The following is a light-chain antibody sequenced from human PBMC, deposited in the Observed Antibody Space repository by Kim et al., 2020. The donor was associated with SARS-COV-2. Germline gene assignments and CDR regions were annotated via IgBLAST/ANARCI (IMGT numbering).Light chain of an antibody. CDR3: QQYTRYPYT. V-gene: IGKV1-5*03. CDR2: RTS. J-gene: IGKJ2*01. CDR1: QSINNW. Sequence: DIQMTQSPATLSASVGDRVTITCRAGQSINNWLAWYQQKPGKAPKLLIYRTSTLETGVPSRFSGGGSGTEFTLTISSLQPDDFATYYCQQYTRYPYTFGQGTKLEIK.